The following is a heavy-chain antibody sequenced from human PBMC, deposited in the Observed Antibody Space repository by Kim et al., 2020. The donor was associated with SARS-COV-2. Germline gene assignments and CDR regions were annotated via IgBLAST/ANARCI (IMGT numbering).Heavy chain of an antibody. J-gene: IGHJ4*02. D-gene: IGHD6-19*01. Sequence: SETLSLTCAVYGGSFSGYYWSWIRQPPGKGLEWIGEINHSGSTNYNPSLKSRVTISVDTSKNQFSLKLSSVTAADTAVYYCATLTYSSGPTGYWGQGTLVTVSS. CDR3: ATLTYSSGPTGY. CDR2: INHSGST. V-gene: IGHV4-34*01. CDR1: GGSFSGYY.